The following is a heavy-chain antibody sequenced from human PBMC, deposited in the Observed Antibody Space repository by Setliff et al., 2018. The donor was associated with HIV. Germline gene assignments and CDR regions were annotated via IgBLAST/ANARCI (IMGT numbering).Heavy chain of an antibody. CDR2: MNPNSGDT. CDR1: GYTFTSYD. Sequence: ASVKVSCKASGYTFTSYDINWVRQATGQGLEWMGWMNPNSGDTGYAQKFQGRVTITRDTSASTAYMELNSLRSEDTAVYYCARRGDTTMAFSFDFWGQGTLVTVSS. J-gene: IGHJ4*02. CDR3: ARRGDTTMAFSFDF. D-gene: IGHD5-18*01. V-gene: IGHV1-8*03.